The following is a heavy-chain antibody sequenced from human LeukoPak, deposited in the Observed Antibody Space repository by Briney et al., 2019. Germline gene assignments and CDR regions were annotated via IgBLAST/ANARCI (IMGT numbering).Heavy chain of an antibody. Sequence: PSQTLSLTCTVSGGSISSGGYYWSWIRQPPGKGLEWIGYIYHSGSTYYNPSLKSRVTISVDRSKNQFSLKLSSVTAADTAVYYCARDQGFGELSSFDYWGQGTLVTVSS. CDR2: IYHSGST. CDR3: ARDQGFGELSSFDY. D-gene: IGHD3-10*01. CDR1: GGSISSGGYY. J-gene: IGHJ4*02. V-gene: IGHV4-30-2*01.